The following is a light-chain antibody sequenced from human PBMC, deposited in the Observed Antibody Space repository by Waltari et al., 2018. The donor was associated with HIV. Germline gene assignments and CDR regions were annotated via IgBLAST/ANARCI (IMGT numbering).Light chain of an antibody. CDR1: NIGSKR. J-gene: IGLJ3*02. Sequence: SSVLTQPPSVSVAPGKTARITGGGNNIGSKRVNWYQQKPGQAPVLVIYDDSDRPSGIPERFSGSNSGNTATLTISRVEAGDEADYYCQVWDSSSDRVFGGGTKLTVL. CDR2: DDS. CDR3: QVWDSSSDRV. V-gene: IGLV3-21*04.